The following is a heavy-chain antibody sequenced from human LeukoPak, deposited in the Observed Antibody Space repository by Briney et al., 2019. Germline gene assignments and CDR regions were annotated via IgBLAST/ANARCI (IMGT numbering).Heavy chain of an antibody. CDR1: GGSISSSSHY. CDR3: ARGGSYGSGNDFRFDP. CDR2: IYYSGST. J-gene: IGHJ5*02. V-gene: IGHV4-39*07. Sequence: SETLSLTCTVSGGSISSSSHYWGWIRQPPGKGLEWIGSIYYSGSTYYNPSLKSRVTISVDTSKNQFSLKLTSVTAADTAVYFCARGGSYGSGNDFRFDPWGQGTLVTVSS. D-gene: IGHD3-10*01.